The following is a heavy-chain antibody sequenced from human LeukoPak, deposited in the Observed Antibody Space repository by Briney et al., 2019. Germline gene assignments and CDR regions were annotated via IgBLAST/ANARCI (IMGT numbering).Heavy chain of an antibody. CDR2: ISAYNGNT. J-gene: IGHJ5*02. V-gene: IGHV1-18*01. CDR3: AREVLGYCSSTSCYPRFDP. Sequence: ASVKVSCKASGYTFTSYGIRWVRQAPGQGLEWIGWISAYNGNTNYAQKLQGRVTMTTDTSTSTAYMELRSLRSDDTAVYYCAREVLGYCSSTSCYPRFDPWGQGTLVTVSS. D-gene: IGHD2-2*01. CDR1: GYTFTSYG.